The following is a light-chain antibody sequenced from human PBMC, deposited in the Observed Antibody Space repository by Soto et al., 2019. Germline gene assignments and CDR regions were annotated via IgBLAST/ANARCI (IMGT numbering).Light chain of an antibody. CDR2: LNSDGSH. J-gene: IGLJ2*01. CDR3: QSGGSGIVV. CDR1: SGHSNYA. Sequence: QLVLTQSPSASASLGASVKLTCTLSSGHSNYAIAWHQQQSEKGPRYLMKLNSDGSHSKGDGSPDRFSGSSSGAERYLTISSLRSEDEADYYCQSGGSGIVVFGGGTKLTVL. V-gene: IGLV4-69*01.